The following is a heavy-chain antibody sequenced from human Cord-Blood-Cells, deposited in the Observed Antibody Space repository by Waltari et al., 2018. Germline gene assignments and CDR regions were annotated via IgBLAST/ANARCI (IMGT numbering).Heavy chain of an antibody. J-gene: IGHJ3*02. D-gene: IGHD3-22*01. CDR3: ARDLSYDSSGYYYVGGNAFDI. Sequence: QVQLQQWGAGLLKPSETLSLTCAVYGGSFSGSYWSWIRQPPGKGLEWIGEINHSGSTNYNPSLKSRVTISVDTSKNQFSLKLSSVTAADTAVYYCARDLSYDSSGYYYVGGNAFDIWGQGTMVTVS. CDR2: INHSGST. CDR1: GGSFSGSY. V-gene: IGHV4-34*01.